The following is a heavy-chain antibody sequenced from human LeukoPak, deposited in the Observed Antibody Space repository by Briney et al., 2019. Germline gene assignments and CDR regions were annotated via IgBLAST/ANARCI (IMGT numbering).Heavy chain of an antibody. V-gene: IGHV3-30-3*01. CDR2: VSKDGNNI. J-gene: IGHJ4*02. D-gene: IGHD6-19*01. CDR1: GFDFINFH. Sequence: GGSLRLSCAASGFDFINFHIHWIRQAPGKGLEWLAFVSKDGNNIYYADSVKGRFTISRDNSKSTLYLQMNSLRADDTAIYYCARDFLWLVDYWGQGTLVTVSS. CDR3: ARDFLWLVDY.